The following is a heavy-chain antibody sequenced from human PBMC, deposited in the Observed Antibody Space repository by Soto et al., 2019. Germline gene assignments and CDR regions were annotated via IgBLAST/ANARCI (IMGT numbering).Heavy chain of an antibody. Sequence: QVQLVESGGGVVQPGRSLGLSCVASGFTFSDYSMHWVRQAPGKGLEWLAVISYTGSIKYYADSVKGRFTIHRDNSKNTLFLQMGSLRPEDTAVYHCVRPVWNGYVAVPGHWYYYGLDVWGQGTTVTVSS. V-gene: IGHV3-33*08. CDR1: GFTFSDYS. J-gene: IGHJ6*02. CDR3: VRPVWNGYVAVPGHWYYYGLDV. D-gene: IGHD1-1*01. CDR2: ISYTGSIK.